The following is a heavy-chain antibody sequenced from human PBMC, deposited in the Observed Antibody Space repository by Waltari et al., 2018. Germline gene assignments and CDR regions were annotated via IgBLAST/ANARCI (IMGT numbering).Heavy chain of an antibody. Sequence: QLQLQESGPGLVKPSETLSLTCTVSGGSISSSSYYWGWIRQPPGKGLEWIGSIYYSGSTYYNPSLKSRVTISVDTSKNQFSLKLSSVTAADTAVYYCASIAVAGMPNPPAEYFQHWGQGTLVTVSS. V-gene: IGHV4-39*01. J-gene: IGHJ1*01. CDR3: ASIAVAGMPNPPAEYFQH. D-gene: IGHD6-19*01. CDR2: IYYSGST. CDR1: GGSISSSSYY.